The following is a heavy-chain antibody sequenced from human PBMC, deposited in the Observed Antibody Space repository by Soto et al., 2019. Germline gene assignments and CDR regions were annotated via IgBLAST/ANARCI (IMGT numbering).Heavy chain of an antibody. CDR1: GFTFSSYG. CDR3: AVGGVAARGYYYYGMDV. D-gene: IGHD6-6*01. J-gene: IGHJ6*02. CDR2: IWYDGSNK. V-gene: IGHV3-33*01. Sequence: GGSLRLSCAASGFTFSSYGMHWVRQAPGKGLEWVAVIWYDGSNKYYADSVKGRFTISRDNSKNTLDLQMNSLRAEDTAVYYCAVGGVAARGYYYYGMDVWGQGTTVTVSS.